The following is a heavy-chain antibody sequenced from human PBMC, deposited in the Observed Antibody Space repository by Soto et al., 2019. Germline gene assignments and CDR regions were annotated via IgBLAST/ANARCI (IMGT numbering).Heavy chain of an antibody. J-gene: IGHJ4*02. CDR3: AKVSYYDSSGYYNAAPLHFDY. CDR2: ISGSGGST. CDR1: GFTFSSYA. Sequence: GGVLRLSCAASGFTFSSYAMSWVRQAPGKGLEWVSAISGSGGSTYYADSVKGRFTISRDNSKNTLYLQMNSLRAEDTAVYYCAKVSYYDSSGYYNAAPLHFDYWGQGTLVTV. V-gene: IGHV3-23*01. D-gene: IGHD3-22*01.